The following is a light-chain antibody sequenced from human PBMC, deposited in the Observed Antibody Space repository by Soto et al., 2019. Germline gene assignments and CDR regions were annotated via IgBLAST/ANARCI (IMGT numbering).Light chain of an antibody. CDR1: QSVSNN. CDR2: DAS. V-gene: IGKV3-15*01. J-gene: IGKJ1*01. Sequence: ILMRQSPATLSVSPGERATLSCRASQSVSNNLAWYQQKPGQAPRLLIYDASTRATGIPARFSGSGSGTEFTLTFSGLQSEDFAVYYCQQYNNWPPWTFGQGPKVEIK. CDR3: QQYNNWPPWT.